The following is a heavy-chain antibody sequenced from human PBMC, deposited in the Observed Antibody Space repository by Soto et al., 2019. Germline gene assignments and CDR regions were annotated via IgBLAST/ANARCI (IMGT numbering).Heavy chain of an antibody. CDR2: IIPVFGTT. J-gene: IGHJ6*02. CDR1: GGTFRSYF. D-gene: IGHD2-2*01. V-gene: IGHV1-69*18. CDR3: ARETPSTTAAYFYYGLDV. Sequence: QVQLVQSGAEVKKAGSSVKVSCKTSGGTFRSYFINWVRQAPGQGLEWVGRIIPVFGTTYYADKFQGRVTITAYESTTTVYMELSSLRSDDTAVYYCARETPSTTAAYFYYGLDVWGQGTTVTVPS.